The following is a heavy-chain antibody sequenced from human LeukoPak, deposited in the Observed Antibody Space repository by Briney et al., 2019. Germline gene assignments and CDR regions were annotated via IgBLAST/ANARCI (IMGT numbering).Heavy chain of an antibody. J-gene: IGHJ3*02. V-gene: IGHV3-21*01. CDR1: GFTFSRYS. Sequence: PGGSLRLSCAASGFTFSRYSMNWVGQAPGKGVEWVSSISSSSSDIYYADSVKGRFTISRDNAKNSLYLQMNRLRAEDTAVYYCAGVRCGDCSDAFDIWGQGTMVTVSS. CDR3: AGVRCGDCSDAFDI. D-gene: IGHD2-21*02. CDR2: ISSSSSDI.